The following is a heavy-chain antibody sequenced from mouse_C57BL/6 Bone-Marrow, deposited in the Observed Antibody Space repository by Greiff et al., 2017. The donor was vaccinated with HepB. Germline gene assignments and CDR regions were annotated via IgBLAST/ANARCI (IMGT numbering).Heavy chain of an antibody. J-gene: IGHJ2*01. CDR3: TTEGLLFDY. CDR1: GFNIKDDY. CDR2: IDPENGDT. D-gene: IGHD3-3*01. Sequence: EVQLQQSGAELVRPGASVKLSCTASGFNIKDDYMHWVKQRPEQGLEWIGWIDPENGDTEYASKFQGKATITADTSSNTAYLQLSSLTSEDTAVYYCTTEGLLFDYWGQGTTLTVSS. V-gene: IGHV14-4*01.